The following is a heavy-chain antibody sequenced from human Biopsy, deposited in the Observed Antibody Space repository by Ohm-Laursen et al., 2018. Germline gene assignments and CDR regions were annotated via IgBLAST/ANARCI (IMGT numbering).Heavy chain of an antibody. CDR3: ARAKLEPVYYYYGMDV. D-gene: IGHD1-1*01. J-gene: IGHJ6*02. V-gene: IGHV1-18*01. CDR1: GYTFTSYG. CDR2: INTENGNT. Sequence: GSSVKASCKASGYTFTSYGISWARQAPGQGLGWMGWINTENGNTIYAQNLQGRVTMTADTSTSTAYMEVTSLRSDDTAVYYCARAKLEPVYYYYGMDVWGQGTTVTVSS.